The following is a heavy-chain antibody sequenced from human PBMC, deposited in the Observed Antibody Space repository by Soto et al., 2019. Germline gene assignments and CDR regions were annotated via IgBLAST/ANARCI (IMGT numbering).Heavy chain of an antibody. J-gene: IGHJ6*02. CDR1: GYTFTSYG. Sequence: AASVKVSCKASGYTFTSYGISWVRQAPGQGLEWMGWISAHNGNTNYAQKLQGRVTMTTDTSTSTAYMELRSLRSDDTAVYYCAREAPGGYCSSTSCYTDFYYYYGMDVWGQGTTVTVSS. CDR3: AREAPGGYCSSTSCYTDFYYYYGMDV. V-gene: IGHV1-18*01. CDR2: ISAHNGNT. D-gene: IGHD2-2*02.